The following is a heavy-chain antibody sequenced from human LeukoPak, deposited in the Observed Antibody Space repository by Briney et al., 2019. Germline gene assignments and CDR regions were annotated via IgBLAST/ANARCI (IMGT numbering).Heavy chain of an antibody. CDR1: GFTFSSYA. Sequence: GGSLRLSCAASGFTFSSYAMHWVRQAPGKGLEWVAVISYDGSNKYYADSVKGRFTISRDNSKNTLYLQMNSLGAEDTAVYYCAKKDAAGGGSVDYWGQGTLVTVSS. D-gene: IGHD2-15*01. V-gene: IGHV3-30-3*02. CDR2: ISYDGSNK. J-gene: IGHJ4*02. CDR3: AKKDAAGGGSVDY.